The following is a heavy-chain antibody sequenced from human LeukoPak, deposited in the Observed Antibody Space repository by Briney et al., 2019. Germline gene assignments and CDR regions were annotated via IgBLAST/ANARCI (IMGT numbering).Heavy chain of an antibody. J-gene: IGHJ4*02. CDR2: IYYSGST. CDR3: ARSWEYYDSSGYQGDSGFDY. Sequence: PSETLSLTCTVSGGSISSDDYYWSWIRQPPGKGLEWMGYIYYSGSTYYNPSLKSRVTISVDTSKNQFSLKLSSVTAADTAVYYCARSWEYYDSSGYQGDSGFDYWGQGTLVTVSS. D-gene: IGHD3-22*01. V-gene: IGHV4-30-4*08. CDR1: GGSISSDDYY.